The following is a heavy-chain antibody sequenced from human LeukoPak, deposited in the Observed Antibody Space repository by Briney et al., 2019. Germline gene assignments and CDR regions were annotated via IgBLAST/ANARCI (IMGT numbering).Heavy chain of an antibody. CDR1: GYTFTNYG. V-gene: IGHV1-18*01. CDR3: ARERGIVGPTPLYFDY. CDR2: ISGYNGNT. Sequence: ASVKVSCKASGYTFTNYGISWVRQAPGQGLEWMGWISGYNGNTNYAQKLQGRVTMATDTSTSTTYMELRSLRSDDTAVYYCARERGIVGPTPLYFDYWGQGTLVTVSS. D-gene: IGHD1-26*01. J-gene: IGHJ4*02.